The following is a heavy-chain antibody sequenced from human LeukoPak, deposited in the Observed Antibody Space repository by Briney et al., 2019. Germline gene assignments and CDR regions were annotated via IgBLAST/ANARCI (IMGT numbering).Heavy chain of an antibody. CDR1: GFTFSSYS. CDR3: ARGDCSSTSCHAP. J-gene: IGHJ5*02. D-gene: IGHD2-2*01. V-gene: IGHV3-48*01. Sequence: GGSLRLSCAASGFTFSSYSMNWVRQAPGKGLEWVSYISSSSSTIYYADSMKGRFTISRDNAKNSLYLQMNSLRAEDTAVYYCARGDCSSTSCHAPWGQGTLVTVSS. CDR2: ISSSSSTI.